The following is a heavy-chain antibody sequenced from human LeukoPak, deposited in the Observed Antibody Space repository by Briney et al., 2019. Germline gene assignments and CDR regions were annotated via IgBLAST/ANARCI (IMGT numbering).Heavy chain of an antibody. J-gene: IGHJ5*02. Sequence: GGSLRLSCAASGLTFSSYGMHWVGQAPGKGLEGVGVIWYEGRNKYNADSVKGPFTISRENSKHTLYLQMNSLRAEDTAVYYCAREVTTGTTGVLDPWGQGTLVTVSS. CDR2: IWYEGRNK. D-gene: IGHD1-1*01. CDR1: GLTFSSYG. CDR3: AREVTTGTTGVLDP. V-gene: IGHV3-33*01.